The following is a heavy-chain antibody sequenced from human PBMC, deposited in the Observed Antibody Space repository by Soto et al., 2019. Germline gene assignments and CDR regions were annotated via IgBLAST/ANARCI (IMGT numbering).Heavy chain of an antibody. V-gene: IGHV3-23*01. Sequence: GGSLRLSCAASGFNFTNFAMYWVRQAPGKGLEWVSVISGTGDTTYNADSVKGWFTISRDNSMNTAFLQMNSLRAEDTALYYCAKGYCSSTSCSFDYWGQGTLVTVSS. CDR3: AKGYCSSTSCSFDY. CDR2: ISGTGDTT. CDR1: GFNFTNFA. J-gene: IGHJ4*02. D-gene: IGHD2-2*01.